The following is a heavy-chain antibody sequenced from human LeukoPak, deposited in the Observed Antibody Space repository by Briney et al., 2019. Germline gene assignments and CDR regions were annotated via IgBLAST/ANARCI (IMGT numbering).Heavy chain of an antibody. V-gene: IGHV3-21*01. Sequence: GGSLRLSCAASGFTFSNYWMHWVRQDPGKGLEWVSSITTSSSYIYYADSVKGRFTISRDNAKNSLYLQMNSLRAEDTAVYYCARDLGGYSYGSHFDYWGQGTLVTVSS. CDR2: ITTSSSYI. CDR3: ARDLGGYSYGSHFDY. D-gene: IGHD5-18*01. J-gene: IGHJ4*02. CDR1: GFTFSNYW.